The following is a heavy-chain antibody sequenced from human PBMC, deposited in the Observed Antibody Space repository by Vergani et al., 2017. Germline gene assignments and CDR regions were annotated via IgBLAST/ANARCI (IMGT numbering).Heavy chain of an antibody. Sequence: EVQLVESGGGLVKPGGSLRLSCAASGFTFSSYSMNWVRQAPGKGLEWVSSISSSSSYIYYADSVKGRFTISRDNAKNSLYLQMNSRRAEDTAVYYCATGPLWSGYYVLQGYFDYWGQGTLVTVSS. V-gene: IGHV3-21*01. CDR2: ISSSSSYI. CDR1: GFTFSSYS. J-gene: IGHJ4*02. D-gene: IGHD3-3*01. CDR3: ATGPLWSGYYVLQGYFDY.